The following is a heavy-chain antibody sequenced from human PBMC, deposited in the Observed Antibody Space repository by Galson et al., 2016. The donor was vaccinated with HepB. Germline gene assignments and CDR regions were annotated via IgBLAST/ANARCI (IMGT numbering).Heavy chain of an antibody. J-gene: IGHJ6*02. CDR3: ASCTTSGFPSCGLDV. CDR1: GFRLTSYG. Sequence: SVKVSCKASGFRLTSYGITWVRQAPGQGLEWMGWISAYNGNTNYAQNFHGRVTMTTDTSTSTAYMELRGLKSDDPSMYYCASCTTSGFPSCGLDVWGQGTTVSVSS. V-gene: IGHV1-18*04. D-gene: IGHD2-2*01. CDR2: ISAYNGNT.